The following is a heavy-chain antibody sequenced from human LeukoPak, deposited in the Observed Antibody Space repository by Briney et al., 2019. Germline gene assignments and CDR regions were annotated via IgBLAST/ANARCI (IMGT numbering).Heavy chain of an antibody. D-gene: IGHD6-19*01. V-gene: IGHV3-21*01. Sequence: GGSLRLSCAASGFNFSTYSMNWVRQAPGKGLEWVSSISSRSSFIYYADSVKGRFTISRDNAKNSLYLQMNRLRAEDTAVYYCARDRAVTGRNPFDYWGRGTLVTVSS. CDR2: ISSRSSFI. CDR1: GFNFSTYS. CDR3: ARDRAVTGRNPFDY. J-gene: IGHJ4*02.